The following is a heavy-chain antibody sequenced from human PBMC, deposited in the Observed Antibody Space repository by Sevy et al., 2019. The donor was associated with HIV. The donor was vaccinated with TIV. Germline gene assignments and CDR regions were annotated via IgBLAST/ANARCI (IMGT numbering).Heavy chain of an antibody. CDR3: ARDMSTTLAFDI. Sequence: GGSLRLSCAASGFTFSNYWMHWVRRAPGKGLVWVSRISSDRTNTIYADSVKGRFTLSRDNAKNTLYLHMNSLTAEDTAMYYCARDMSTTLAFDIWGHGTMVTVSS. J-gene: IGHJ3*02. V-gene: IGHV3-74*01. D-gene: IGHD1-7*01. CDR2: ISSDRTNT. CDR1: GFTFSNYW.